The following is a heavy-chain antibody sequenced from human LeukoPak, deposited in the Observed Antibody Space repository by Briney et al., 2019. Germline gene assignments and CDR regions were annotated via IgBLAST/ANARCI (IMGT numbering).Heavy chain of an antibody. CDR3: ARADHILTGSRYGMDV. Sequence: ASVKVSCKASGYTFTSYYMHWVRQAPGQGLEWMGIINPSGGSTSYAQKFQGRVTMTRDTSTSTVYMELSSLRSEDTAVYYCARADHILTGSRYGMDVWGQGTTVTVSS. V-gene: IGHV1-46*01. CDR2: INPSGGST. CDR1: GYTFTSYY. J-gene: IGHJ6*02. D-gene: IGHD3-9*01.